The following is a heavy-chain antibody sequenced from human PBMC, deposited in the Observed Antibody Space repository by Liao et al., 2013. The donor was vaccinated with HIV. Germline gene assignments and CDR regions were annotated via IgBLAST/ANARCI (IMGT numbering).Heavy chain of an antibody. D-gene: IGHD3-22*01. CDR2: IYHGGT. V-gene: IGHV4-38-2*01. Sequence: QVQLQQWGAGLLKPSETLSLTCAVSGSSVGSGFYWGWIRQPPGKGLEWIGSIYHGGTYYNPSLKSRVTVSLDTSKRQFSLQVTSVTAADTAMYYCARNKQVGYYDSSAYNWFDPWGQGTLVTVSS. J-gene: IGHJ5*02. CDR1: GSSVGSGFY. CDR3: ARNKQVGYYDSSAYNWFDP.